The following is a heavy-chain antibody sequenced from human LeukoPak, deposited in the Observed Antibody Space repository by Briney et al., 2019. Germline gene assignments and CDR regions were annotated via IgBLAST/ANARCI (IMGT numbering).Heavy chain of an antibody. CDR3: ARRSSSWKNWFDP. CDR2: IYYSGTT. J-gene: IGHJ5*02. V-gene: IGHV4-59*01. CDR1: GGSIDSNS. D-gene: IGHD6-13*01. Sequence: PSETLSLTCTVSGGSIDSNSWTWIRQPPGKGLEWLGYIYYSGTTNYHPSLKSRVTMSVDMSKNQFYLKLSSVTAADTAVYYCARRSSSWKNWFDPWGQGTLVTVSS.